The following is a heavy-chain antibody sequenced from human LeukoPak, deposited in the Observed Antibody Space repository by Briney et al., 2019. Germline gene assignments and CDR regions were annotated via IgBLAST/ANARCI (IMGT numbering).Heavy chain of an antibody. CDR2: ISGSGGST. CDR3: AKDLYPSGSYLSFDY. CDR1: GFTFSSYS. D-gene: IGHD1-26*01. Sequence: GGSLRLSCAASGFTFSSYSMNWVRQAPGKGLEWVSAISGSGGSTYYADSVKGRFTISRDNSKNTLYLQMNSLRAEDTAVYYCAKDLYPSGSYLSFDYWGQGTLVTVSS. V-gene: IGHV3-23*01. J-gene: IGHJ4*02.